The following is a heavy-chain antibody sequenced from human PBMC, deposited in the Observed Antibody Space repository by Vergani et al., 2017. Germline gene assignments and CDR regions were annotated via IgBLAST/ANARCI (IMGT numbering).Heavy chain of an antibody. CDR3: ASLRLGPLYYFDY. D-gene: IGHD3-9*01. CDR2: LYDSGST. J-gene: IGHJ4*02. CDR1: GGSITSSSYY. V-gene: IGHV4-39*07. Sequence: QLHLQESGPGLVKPSETLSLTCTVSGGSITSSSYYWGWIRQPPGKGLEWIGSLYDSGSTVYNPSLKRRLTISVDTSKTQFSLKLSSVTAADTAVYYCASLRLGPLYYFDYWGQGTLVTVSS.